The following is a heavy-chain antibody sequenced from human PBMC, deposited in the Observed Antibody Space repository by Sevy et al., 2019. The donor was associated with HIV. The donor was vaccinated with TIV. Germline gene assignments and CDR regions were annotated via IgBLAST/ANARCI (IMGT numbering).Heavy chain of an antibody. CDR2: ITPSGDTT. CDR3: TRVRSFGFEY. CDR1: GYNFTSYY. Sequence: ASVKVSCKAAGYNFTSYYIHWVRQAPGQGFEWMGIITPSGDTTTYSQKFQGRVTMTSDTSTSTVDMELSSLRYDDTAVYYCTRVRSFGFEYWGQGTLVTVSS. J-gene: IGHJ4*02. D-gene: IGHD3-16*01. V-gene: IGHV1-46*01.